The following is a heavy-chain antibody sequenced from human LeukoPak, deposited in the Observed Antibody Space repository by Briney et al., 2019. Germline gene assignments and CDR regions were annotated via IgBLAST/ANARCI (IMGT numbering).Heavy chain of an antibody. Sequence: SVKVSCKASGGTLSSYAISWVRQAPGQGLEWMGGIIPIFGTANYAQKFQGRVTITADESTSTAYMELSSLRSEDTAVYYCARPKYSSSSGPWDYWGQGTLVTVSS. J-gene: IGHJ4*02. CDR3: ARPKYSSSSGPWDY. CDR2: IIPIFGTA. CDR1: GGTLSSYA. V-gene: IGHV1-69*13. D-gene: IGHD6-6*01.